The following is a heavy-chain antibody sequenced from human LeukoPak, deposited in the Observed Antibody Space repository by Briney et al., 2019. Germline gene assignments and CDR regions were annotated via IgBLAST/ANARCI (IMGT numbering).Heavy chain of an antibody. Sequence: GGSLRFSCVVSGYALRNDWMVWVRQTPGKGLEWVATIKEDGNAKDYVDSVKGRFTISSDSARNSVYLQMSGLRPEDTAVYYCAKNNGWPQLGDWGQGTLVTVSS. CDR3: AKNNGWPQLGD. J-gene: IGHJ4*02. CDR1: GYALRNDW. V-gene: IGHV3-7*01. D-gene: IGHD5-24*01. CDR2: IKEDGNAK.